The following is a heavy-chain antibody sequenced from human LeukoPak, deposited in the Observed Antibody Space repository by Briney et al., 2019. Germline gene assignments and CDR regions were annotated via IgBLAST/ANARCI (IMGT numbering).Heavy chain of an antibody. D-gene: IGHD3-10*01. CDR3: AKTRVGIRGVYPTGAFDI. Sequence: GASVKVSCKASGYTFTGYYIHWVRQAPGQGLEWMGWIYPHSGGTDYAQKFQGRVTMTRDTSISTAYMERSRLRSDDTAVYYCAKTRVGIRGVYPTGAFDIWGQGTMVTVSS. J-gene: IGHJ3*02. V-gene: IGHV1-2*02. CDR1: GYTFTGYY. CDR2: IYPHSGGT.